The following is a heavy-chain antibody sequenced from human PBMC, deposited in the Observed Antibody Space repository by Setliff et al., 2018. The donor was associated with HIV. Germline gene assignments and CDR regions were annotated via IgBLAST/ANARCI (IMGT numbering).Heavy chain of an antibody. CDR2: IYPEDSNN. D-gene: IGHD6-13*01. CDR3: ARRDGRSMNAFEI. J-gene: IGHJ3*02. Sequence: GESLKISCKAVDYTFTTYWLGWVRQMPGEGLEWMGIIYPEDSNNKYNPSFQNQVTISADKSISTAYLQVHNLKASDTATYYCARRDGRSMNAFEIWGPGTMVTVSS. CDR1: DYTFTTYW. V-gene: IGHV5-51*01.